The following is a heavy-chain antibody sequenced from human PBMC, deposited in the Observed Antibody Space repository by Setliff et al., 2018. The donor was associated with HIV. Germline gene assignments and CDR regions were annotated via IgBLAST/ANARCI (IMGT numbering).Heavy chain of an antibody. D-gene: IGHD3-9*01. V-gene: IGHV4-34*01. CDR2: INHSGST. CDR1: GGSFSGYY. J-gene: IGHJ5*02. Sequence: SETLSLTCAVYGGSFSGYYWNWIRQPPGKGLEWIGEINHSGSTNYNPSLKSRVTISVDTSKNQFSLKLRSVTAADTAVYYCARVVWMAAYTPWHDILTGTQARFDPWGQGTLVTVSS. CDR3: ARVVWMAAYTPWHDILTGTQARFDP.